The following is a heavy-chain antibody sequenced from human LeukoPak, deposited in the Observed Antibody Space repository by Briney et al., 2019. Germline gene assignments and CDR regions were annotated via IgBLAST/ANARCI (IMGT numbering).Heavy chain of an antibody. CDR2: ISYDGSNK. Sequence: GGSLRLSCSASGFTFSSYGMHWVRQAPGKRLEWVAVISYDGSNKYYADSVKGRFTISRDNSKNTLYLQMNSLRAEDTAVYYCAKDPSGFGSYFDYWGQGTLVTVSS. CDR1: GFTFSSYG. CDR3: AKDPSGFGSYFDY. J-gene: IGHJ4*02. V-gene: IGHV3-30*18. D-gene: IGHD3-10*01.